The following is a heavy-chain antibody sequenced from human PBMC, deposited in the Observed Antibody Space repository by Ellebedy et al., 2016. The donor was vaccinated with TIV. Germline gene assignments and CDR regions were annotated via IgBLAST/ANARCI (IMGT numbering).Heavy chain of an antibody. D-gene: IGHD1-26*01. J-gene: IGHJ5*02. Sequence: MPSETLSLTCAVSGGSISSTVWWTWVRRPPGKGLEWIGEIFHSGTTSYTPSLKSRVTISLDKYKNQFSLNLTSVTAADTAVYYCASGHTGSFGLHSWGQGTLVTVSS. CDR1: GGSISSTVW. V-gene: IGHV4-4*02. CDR2: IFHSGTT. CDR3: ASGHTGSFGLHS.